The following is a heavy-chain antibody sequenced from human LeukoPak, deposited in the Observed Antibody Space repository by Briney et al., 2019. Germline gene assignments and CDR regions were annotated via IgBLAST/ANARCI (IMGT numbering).Heavy chain of an antibody. CDR3: ASTGTTRDAVYYYGMDV. CDR1: RGTFRSYA. Sequence: ASVQVSCKASRGTFRSYAIRWVRQAPGQGLDWMGGIIPIFGTANYAQKFQGRVAITADESTSTAYMGLSSLRSEDAAVYYGASTGTTRDAVYYYGMDVWGKGTTVTVSS. J-gene: IGHJ6*04. V-gene: IGHV1-69*13. CDR2: IIPIFGTA. D-gene: IGHD1-1*01.